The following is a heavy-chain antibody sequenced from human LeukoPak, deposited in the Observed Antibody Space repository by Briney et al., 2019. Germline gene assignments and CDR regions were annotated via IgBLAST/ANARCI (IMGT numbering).Heavy chain of an antibody. J-gene: IGHJ4*02. CDR2: IYYSGST. D-gene: IGHD3-22*01. CDR1: GRSISSYY. Sequence: SETLSLTCTVSGRSISSYYWSWIRQPPGKGLEWIWYIYYSGSTNYNPSLKSRVTISVDTSKNQFSMKLSSVTAADTAVYYCARASTYYYDSSGYGLLHHFDDWGKGSLVTVSS. CDR3: ARASTYYYDSSGYGLLHHFDD. V-gene: IGHV4-59*01.